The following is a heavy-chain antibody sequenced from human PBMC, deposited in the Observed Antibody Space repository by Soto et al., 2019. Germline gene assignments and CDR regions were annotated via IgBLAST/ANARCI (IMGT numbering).Heavy chain of an antibody. CDR1: GFTFSSYA. V-gene: IGHV3-64*01. J-gene: IGHJ3*02. CDR3: ARGGLRYFDWLFPGDDAFDI. D-gene: IGHD3-9*01. Sequence: EVQLVESGGGLVQPGGSLRLSCAASGFTFSSYAMHWVRQAPGKGLEYVSAISSNGGSTYYANSVKGRFTISRDNSKNTLYLQVGSLRAEDMAVYYCARGGLRYFDWLFPGDDAFDIWGQGTMVTVSS. CDR2: ISSNGGST.